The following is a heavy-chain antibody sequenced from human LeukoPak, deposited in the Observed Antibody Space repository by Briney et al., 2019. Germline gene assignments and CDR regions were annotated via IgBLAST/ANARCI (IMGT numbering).Heavy chain of an antibody. J-gene: IGHJ4*02. CDR2: IYTRGST. V-gene: IGHV4-61*02. CDR3: ARGNWIAPDKYYFDY. D-gene: IGHD1-20*01. Sequence: PSETLSLTCTVSGGSIRSGSYYWNWIRQPAGKGLEWIGRIYTRGSTNYNPSLKSRVIISVDTSKNQFSLKLSSVTAADTAVYYCARGNWIAPDKYYFDYWGQGTLVTVSS. CDR1: GGSIRSGSYY.